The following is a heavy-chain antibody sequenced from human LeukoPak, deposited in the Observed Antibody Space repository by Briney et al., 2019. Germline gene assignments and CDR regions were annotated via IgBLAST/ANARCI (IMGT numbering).Heavy chain of an antibody. D-gene: IGHD4-17*01. Sequence: SETLSLTCTVSGGSIGSSNYYWGWIRQPPGKGLEWIGNIYYSGSTFYNPSLKSRVTISVDTSKNQFSLKLSSVTAADTAVYYCARWGYGDYYFDYWGQGTLVTVSS. J-gene: IGHJ4*02. V-gene: IGHV4-39*07. CDR1: GGSIGSSNYY. CDR2: IYYSGST. CDR3: ARWGYGDYYFDY.